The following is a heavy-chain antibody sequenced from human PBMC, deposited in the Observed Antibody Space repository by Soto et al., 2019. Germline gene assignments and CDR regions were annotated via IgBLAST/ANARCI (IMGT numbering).Heavy chain of an antibody. D-gene: IGHD6-6*01. V-gene: IGHV4-39*01. Sequence: QLQLQESGPGLVKPSETLSLTCTVSGDSITSSSHYWGWIRQPPGKGLECIANIYYDGNTYYNPSLKSRVAISLDTSKNQFSLRLHSVTAADTAVYYCARSSIEPRVFMYPFDSWGQGTLVTVSS. CDR2: IYYDGNT. CDR3: ARSSIEPRVFMYPFDS. CDR1: GDSITSSSHY. J-gene: IGHJ4*02.